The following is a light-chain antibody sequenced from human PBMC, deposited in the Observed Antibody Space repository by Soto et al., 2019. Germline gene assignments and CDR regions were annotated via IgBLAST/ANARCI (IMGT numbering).Light chain of an antibody. V-gene: IGKV1-17*03. CDR3: LQHKSYPIT. CDR2: DAS. J-gene: IGKJ5*01. Sequence: DIQMTQAPSAMSASVGDRVTITCRASQGISNYLAWFQQKPGKVPKRLIYDASSLQTGVPPRFSGSGSGTEFTLTISSLQPEDFATYYCLQHKSYPITFGQGTRLEI. CDR1: QGISNY.